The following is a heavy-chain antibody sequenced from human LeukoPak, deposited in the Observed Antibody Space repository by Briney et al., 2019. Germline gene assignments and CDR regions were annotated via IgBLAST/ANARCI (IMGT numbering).Heavy chain of an antibody. J-gene: IGHJ4*02. CDR3: ARSTDFDY. V-gene: IGHV4-34*01. CDR1: GGSFSGYY. CDR2: INHSGST. D-gene: IGHD1-1*01. Sequence: SETLSLTCAVYGGSFSGYYWSWIRQPPGKGLEWIGEINHSGSTNYNPSLKSRVTISVDTSKNQFSLKLSSVTAADTAVYYCARSTDFDYWGQGTQVTVSS.